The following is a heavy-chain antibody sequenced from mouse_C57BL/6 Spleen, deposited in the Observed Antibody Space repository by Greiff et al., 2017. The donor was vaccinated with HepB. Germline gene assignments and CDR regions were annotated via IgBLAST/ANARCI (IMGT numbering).Heavy chain of an antibody. V-gene: IGHV1-64*01. CDR1: GYTFTSYW. Sequence: VQLQQSGAELVKPGASVKLSCKASGYTFTSYWMHWVKQRPGQGLEWIGMIHPNSGSTNYNEKFKSKATLTVDKSSSTAYMQLSSLTSEDSAVYYCARGGSGGPYYFDYWGQGTTLTVSS. CDR2: IHPNSGST. D-gene: IGHD1-1*02. J-gene: IGHJ2*01. CDR3: ARGGSGGPYYFDY.